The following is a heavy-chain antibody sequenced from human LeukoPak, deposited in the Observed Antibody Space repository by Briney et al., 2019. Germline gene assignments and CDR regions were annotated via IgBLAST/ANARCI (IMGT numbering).Heavy chain of an antibody. CDR1: GSSTTNDFY. Sequence: SETLSLTCAVSGSSTTNDFYWAWLRQPPRKGLEWIADTWHPGSAYFNPSLKSRVTMSVDTSKNQLSLRLTSVTAADTAVYFCSWRKYAYDSNGFYTGNFFDTWGLGTLVTVSS. J-gene: IGHJ4*02. CDR2: TWHPGSA. V-gene: IGHV4-38-2*01. CDR3: SWRKYAYDSNGFYTGNFFDT. D-gene: IGHD3-22*01.